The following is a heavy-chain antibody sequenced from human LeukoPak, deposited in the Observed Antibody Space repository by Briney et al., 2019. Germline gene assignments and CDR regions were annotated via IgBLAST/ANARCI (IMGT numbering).Heavy chain of an antibody. CDR1: GGSVSSTSYY. V-gene: IGHV4-39*07. Sequence: SETLSLTCTVSGGSVSSTSYYWAWIRQPPGKGLEWIGSIYYTGSTYYNPSLNSRVTILVDTSKNQFSLKLSSVTAADTAVYYCARAQLYGDYVPYGMDVWGQGTTVTVSS. CDR2: IYYTGST. CDR3: ARAQLYGDYVPYGMDV. J-gene: IGHJ6*02. D-gene: IGHD4-17*01.